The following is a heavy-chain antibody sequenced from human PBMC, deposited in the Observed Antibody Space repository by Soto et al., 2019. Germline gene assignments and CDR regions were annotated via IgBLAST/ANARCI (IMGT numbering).Heavy chain of an antibody. CDR1: GYTFNSYY. CDR2: INPSGGST. J-gene: IGHJ4*02. D-gene: IGHD5-18*01. CDR3: ARVGGYSSGGVEY. Sequence: QVQLVQSGAEVKKPGASVKVSCKASGYTFNSYYMHWVRQAPGQGLEWMGIINPSGGSTTYAQKLQGICTMTRDTSTSTVYLELSRLRSEDTAVYYCARVGGYSSGGVEYWGQGTLVTVSS. V-gene: IGHV1-46*02.